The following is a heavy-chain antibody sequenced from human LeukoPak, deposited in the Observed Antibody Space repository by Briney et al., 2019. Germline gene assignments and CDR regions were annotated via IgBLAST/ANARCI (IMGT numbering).Heavy chain of an antibody. CDR3: ARGSSYYYYYMDV. D-gene: IGHD6-6*01. V-gene: IGHV1-69*02. J-gene: IGHJ6*03. Sequence: SVKVSCKASGGAFSSYTISWVRQAPGQGLEWMGRIIPILGIANYAQKFQGRVTITADKSTSTAYMELSSLRSEDTAVYYCARGSSYYYYYMDVWGKGTTVTVSS. CDR2: IIPILGIA. CDR1: GGAFSSYT.